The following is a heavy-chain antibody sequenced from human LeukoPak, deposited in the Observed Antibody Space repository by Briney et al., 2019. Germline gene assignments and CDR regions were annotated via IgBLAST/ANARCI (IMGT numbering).Heavy chain of an antibody. CDR3: ARQMGGATRWFFFDY. D-gene: IGHD1-26*01. CDR1: GFTFSSYW. J-gene: IGHJ4*02. Sequence: GGSLRLSCAASGFTFSSYWMSWVRQAPGKGLEWVANIKQDGSEKYYVDSVKGRFTISRDNAKNSLYLQMNSLRAEDTAVYYCARQMGGATRWFFFDYWGQGTLVTVSS. V-gene: IGHV3-7*01. CDR2: IKQDGSEK.